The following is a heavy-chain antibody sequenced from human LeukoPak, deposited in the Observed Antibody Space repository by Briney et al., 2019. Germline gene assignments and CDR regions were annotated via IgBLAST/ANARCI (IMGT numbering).Heavy chain of an antibody. CDR1: GFTFDDYG. D-gene: IGHD2-2*01. J-gene: IGHJ4*02. CDR3: ARDTPVVPTGYFDY. V-gene: IGHV3-20*04. CDR2: INWNGGST. Sequence: GGSLRLSCAASGFTFDDYGMSWVRQAPGKGLEWVSGINWNGGSTGYADSVKGRFTISRDNAKNSLYLQMNSLRAEDTAVYYCARDTPVVPTGYFDYWGQGTLVTVSS.